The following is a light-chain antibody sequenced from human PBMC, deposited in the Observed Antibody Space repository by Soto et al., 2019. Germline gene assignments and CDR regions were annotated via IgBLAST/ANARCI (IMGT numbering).Light chain of an antibody. CDR2: EVN. Sequence: QSVLTQPRSVSGSPGQSVTISCTGSSSDVGAYNFVSWYQQHPGKAPKLMIYEVNKRPSGVSTRFSGSKSGNTASLTISGLQAEDEADYYCCSYAGSSYVFGTGTKLTVL. CDR1: SSDVGAYNF. V-gene: IGLV2-23*02. J-gene: IGLJ1*01. CDR3: CSYAGSSYV.